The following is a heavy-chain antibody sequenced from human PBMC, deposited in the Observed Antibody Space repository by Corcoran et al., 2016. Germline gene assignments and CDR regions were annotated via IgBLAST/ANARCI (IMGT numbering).Heavy chain of an antibody. CDR2: INHSGST. CDR1: GGSFSGYY. D-gene: IGHD3-22*01. J-gene: IGHJ6*02. CDR3: AREGYYDSSGYSYYHYGMDV. V-gene: IGHV4-34*01. Sequence: QVQLQQWGAGLLKPSETLSLTCAVYGGSFSGYYWSWIRQPPGKGLEWIGEINHSGSTNYNPSLKSRVTISVDTSKNQFSLKLSSVTAADTAVYYCAREGYYDSSGYSYYHYGMDVWGQGTTVTVSS.